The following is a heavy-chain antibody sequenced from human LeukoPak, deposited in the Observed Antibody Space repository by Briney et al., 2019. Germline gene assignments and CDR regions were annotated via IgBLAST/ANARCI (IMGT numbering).Heavy chain of an antibody. Sequence: GGSLRLSCAASGFTFSSYSMNWVRQAPGKGLEWVSSISSSSSYIYYADSVKGRFTISRDNSKNTLYLQMNSLRAEDTAVYYCAKDELDYYSSGCALDYWGQGTLVTVSS. CDR3: AKDELDYYSSGCALDY. J-gene: IGHJ4*02. CDR2: ISSSSSYI. CDR1: GFTFSSYS. V-gene: IGHV3-21*01. D-gene: IGHD6-19*01.